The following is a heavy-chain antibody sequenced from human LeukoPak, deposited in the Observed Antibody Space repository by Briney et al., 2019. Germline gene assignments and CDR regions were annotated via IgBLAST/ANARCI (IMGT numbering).Heavy chain of an antibody. V-gene: IGHV3-48*02. CDR1: GFTFTDYP. J-gene: IGHJ4*02. CDR3: ETDQRYAFDY. CDR2: IRTTAEGAKYA. D-gene: IGHD3-9*01. Sequence: GGSLRLSCATSGFTFTDYPMNWVRQAPGKGLEWISDIRTTAEGAKYAYYADSVKGRVTISRDDGKNTLYLHTNSLRDDDTAVYYCETDQRYAFDYWGQGILVTVSS.